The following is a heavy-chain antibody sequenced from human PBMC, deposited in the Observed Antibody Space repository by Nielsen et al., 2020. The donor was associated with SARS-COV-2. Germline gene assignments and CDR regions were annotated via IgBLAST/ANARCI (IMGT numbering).Heavy chain of an antibody. Sequence: SETLSLTCAVSGGSISSSNWWSWVRQPPGKGLEWIGEIYHSGSTNYNPSLKSRVTISVDKSKNQFSLKLSSVTAADTAVYYCASLMEAATRGPNDLWGRGTLVTVSS. CDR2: IYHSGST. D-gene: IGHD2-15*01. CDR3: ASLMEAATRGPNDL. V-gene: IGHV4-4*02. J-gene: IGHJ2*01. CDR1: GGSISSSNW.